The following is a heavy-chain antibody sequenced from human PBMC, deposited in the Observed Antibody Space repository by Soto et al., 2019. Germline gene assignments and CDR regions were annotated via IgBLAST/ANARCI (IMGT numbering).Heavy chain of an antibody. J-gene: IGHJ4*02. D-gene: IGHD2-8*01. CDR2: ISYDGSNK. CDR1: GFTFSSYG. Sequence: HPGGSLRLSCAASGFTFSSYGMHWVRQAPGKGLEWVAVISYDGSNKYYADSVKGRFTISRDNSKNTLYLQMNSLRAEDTAVYYCAKDRMSAFDYWGQGTLVTVSS. V-gene: IGHV3-30*18. CDR3: AKDRMSAFDY.